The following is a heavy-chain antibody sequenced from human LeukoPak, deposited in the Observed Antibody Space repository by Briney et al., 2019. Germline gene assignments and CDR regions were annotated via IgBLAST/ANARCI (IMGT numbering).Heavy chain of an antibody. CDR2: ILASGNT. CDR1: GVPLSRYY. J-gene: IGHJ4*02. V-gene: IGHV4-4*07. D-gene: IGHD3-10*02. CDR3: VQDGPLRSDY. Sequence: SETLSLTCTVSGVPLSRYYWSWIRQPAGKGLERVGRILASGNTNYNPSFESRLAMSVDTSRNQFSLNLTSVTAADTAIYYCVQDGPLRSDYWGQGTLVTVSS.